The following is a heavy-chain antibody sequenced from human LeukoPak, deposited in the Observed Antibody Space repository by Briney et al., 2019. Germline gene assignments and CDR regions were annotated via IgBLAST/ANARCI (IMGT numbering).Heavy chain of an antibody. CDR2: IYSSGRT. CDR1: GGSIITYY. D-gene: IGHD4-17*01. V-gene: IGHV4-4*07. CDR3: ARAYGDLYFVY. Sequence: SETLSLTCTASGGSIITYYWSWIRQPAGKGLEWIGRIYSSGRTNYHPSLESRVTMSVDTSKNQFSLNLTSVTAADTAVYYCARAYGDLYFVYWGQGILVTVSS. J-gene: IGHJ4*02.